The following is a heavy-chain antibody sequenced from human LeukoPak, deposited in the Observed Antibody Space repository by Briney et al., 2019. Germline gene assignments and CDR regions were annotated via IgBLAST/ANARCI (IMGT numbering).Heavy chain of an antibody. Sequence: PGRSLRLSCAASGFTFSSYGMHWVRQAPGKGLEWVAVIWYDGSNKYYADSVKGRFTISRDNAKNSLYLQMNSLRAEDTAVYYCARGQAIVGATNYWGQGTLVTVSS. D-gene: IGHD1-26*01. CDR1: GFTFSSYG. CDR3: ARGQAIVGATNY. J-gene: IGHJ4*02. CDR2: IWYDGSNK. V-gene: IGHV3-33*01.